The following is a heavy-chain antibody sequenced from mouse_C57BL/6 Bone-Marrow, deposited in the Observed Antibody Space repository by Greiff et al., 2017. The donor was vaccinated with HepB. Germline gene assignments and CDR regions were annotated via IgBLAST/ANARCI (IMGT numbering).Heavy chain of an antibody. Sequence: EVQLVESGGGLVKPGGSLKLSCAASGFTFSDYGMHWVRQAPEKGLEWVAYISSGSSTIYYADTVKGRFTITRDNAKNTLFLQLTSLRSDDTAMYYCARWDYGSSYGYFDVWGTGTTVTVSS. D-gene: IGHD1-1*01. CDR1: GFTFSDYG. J-gene: IGHJ1*03. CDR3: ARWDYGSSYGYFDV. V-gene: IGHV5-17*01. CDR2: ISSGSSTI.